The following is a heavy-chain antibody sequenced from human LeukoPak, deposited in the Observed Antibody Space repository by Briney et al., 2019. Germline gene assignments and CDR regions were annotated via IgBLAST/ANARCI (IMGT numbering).Heavy chain of an antibody. J-gene: IGHJ4*02. V-gene: IGHV3-15*01. CDR3: TTVAVGY. CDR2: IKSKIDGGTT. CDR1: GFTFSNAW. D-gene: IGHD2-15*01. Sequence: PGGSLRLSCAASGFTFSNAWMGWVRQAPGKGLEWVGRIKSKIDGGTTDYAAPVKGRFTISRDDSKNTLYLQMNSLKTEDTAVYYCTTVAVGYWGQGTLVTVSS.